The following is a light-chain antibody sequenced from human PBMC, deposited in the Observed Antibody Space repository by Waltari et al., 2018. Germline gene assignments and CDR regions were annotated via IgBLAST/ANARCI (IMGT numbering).Light chain of an antibody. CDR2: DVS. J-gene: IGKJ5*01. CDR1: QSLLYGDGKTY. V-gene: IGKV2-29*02. CDR3: MQGRRFPIT. Sequence: DAVMTQTTLSLSVTPGQPASLFCKSSQSLLYGDGKTYLYWYLQKPGQSTQLLIYDVSNRFSVVPVRFSGSESGTDFTLKIGRVDAEDIGVYYCMQGRRFPITFGPGTRLEIK.